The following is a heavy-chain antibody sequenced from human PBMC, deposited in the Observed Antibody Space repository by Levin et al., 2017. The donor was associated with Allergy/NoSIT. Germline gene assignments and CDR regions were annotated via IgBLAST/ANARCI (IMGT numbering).Heavy chain of an antibody. D-gene: IGHD3-3*01. J-gene: IGHJ4*02. CDR2: IIPIFGTA. CDR1: GGTFSSYA. V-gene: IGHV1-69*13. CDR3: ARAGVLRFLATDY. Sequence: SVKVSCKASGGTFSSYAISWVRQAPGQGLEWMGGIIPIFGTANYAQKFQGRVTITADESTSTAYMELSSLRSEDTAVYYCARAGVLRFLATDYWGQGTLVTVSS.